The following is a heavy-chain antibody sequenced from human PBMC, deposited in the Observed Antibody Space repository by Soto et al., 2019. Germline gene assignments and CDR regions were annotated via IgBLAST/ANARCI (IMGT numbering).Heavy chain of an antibody. CDR2: IIPIFGTA. D-gene: IGHD6-19*01. J-gene: IGHJ4*02. V-gene: IGHV1-69*06. CDR3: ARVGAVAGTADY. Sequence: VKVSCKASGGTFSSYAISWVRQAPGQGLEWMGGIIPIFGTANYAQKFQGRVTITADKSTSTAYMELSSLRSEDTAVYYCARVGAVAGTADYWGQGTLVTVSS. CDR1: GGTFSSYA.